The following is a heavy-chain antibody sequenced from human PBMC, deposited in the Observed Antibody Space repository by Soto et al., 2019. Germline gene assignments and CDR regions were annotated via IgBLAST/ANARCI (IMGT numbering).Heavy chain of an antibody. CDR2: IDPSDSYT. D-gene: IGHD6-13*01. Sequence: SLPVCWKSAADRITSYSISWGSPLRGKGLEWMGRIDPSDSYTNYSPSFQGHVTISADKSISTAYLQWSSLKASDTAMYYCARHGYSSSPGSVYFDYWGQGTPVTVSS. CDR3: ARHGYSSSPGSVYFDY. V-gene: IGHV5-10-1*01. CDR1: ADRITSYS. J-gene: IGHJ4*02.